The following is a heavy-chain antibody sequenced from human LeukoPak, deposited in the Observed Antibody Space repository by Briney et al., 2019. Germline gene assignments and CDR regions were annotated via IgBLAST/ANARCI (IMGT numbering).Heavy chain of an antibody. CDR3: AGDSSGWLYVDY. CDR2: VSYRGST. V-gene: IGHV4-59*11. J-gene: IGHJ4*02. D-gene: IGHD6-19*01. CDR1: GGSINSHF. Sequence: SETLSLTCTVSGGSINSHFWSWIRQPPGKGLEWIGYVSYRGSTNYNPSLKSRVTISIDTSKNQFSLKLTSMTAADSAVYYCAGDSSGWLYVDYWGQGTLVTVSS.